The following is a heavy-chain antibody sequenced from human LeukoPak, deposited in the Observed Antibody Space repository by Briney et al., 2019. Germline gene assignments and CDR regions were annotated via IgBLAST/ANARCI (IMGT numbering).Heavy chain of an antibody. CDR3: ARTLAYCGGDCYLDY. V-gene: IGHV1-2*06. D-gene: IGHD2-21*02. CDR1: GYTFTDYY. J-gene: IGHJ4*02. CDR2: IKPNSGDT. Sequence: EASVKVSCKASGYTFTDYYMHWVRQAPGQGLEWMGRIKPNSGDTSYAQKFQGRVTMTGDTSTNTAYMELSRLRSDDTAVYYCARTLAYCGGDCYLDYWGQGTLVTVSS.